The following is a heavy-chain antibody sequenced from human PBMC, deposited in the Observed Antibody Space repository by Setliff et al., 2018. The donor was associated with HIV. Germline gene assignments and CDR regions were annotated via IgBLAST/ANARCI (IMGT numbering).Heavy chain of an antibody. CDR1: GGSISSSNW. J-gene: IGHJ4*02. CDR2: IYHSGST. V-gene: IGHV4-4*02. D-gene: IGHD6-19*01. CDR3: AIRGSSGWYVGGYFDY. Sequence: PSETLSLTCAVSGGSISSSNWWCWVRQPPGKGLEWIGEIYHSGSTNYNPSLKSRVTISVDTSKNQFSLKLSSVTAADTAVYYCAIRGSSGWYVGGYFDYWGQGTLVTVSS.